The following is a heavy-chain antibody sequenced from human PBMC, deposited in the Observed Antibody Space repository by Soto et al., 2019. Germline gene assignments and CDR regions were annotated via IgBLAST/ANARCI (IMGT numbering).Heavy chain of an antibody. CDR1: GGSISSYY. CDR3: ARGRGYSGYDRGGGYFKH. V-gene: IGHV4-59*08. D-gene: IGHD5-12*01. Sequence: SETLSLTCTVSGGSISSYYWSWIRQPPGKGLEWIGYIYYSGSTNYNPSLKSRVTISIDRSKNQFSLKLSSVTAADTAVYYCARGRGYSGYDRGGGYFKHWGQGTLVTVSS. CDR2: IYYSGST. J-gene: IGHJ1*01.